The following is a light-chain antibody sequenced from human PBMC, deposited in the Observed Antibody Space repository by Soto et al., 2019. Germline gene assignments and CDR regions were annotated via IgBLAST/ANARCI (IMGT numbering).Light chain of an antibody. CDR1: QSLTNS. J-gene: IGKJ2*01. CDR2: DTS. CDR3: QQYYTWPYT. V-gene: IGKV3-15*01. Sequence: EIVMTQSPATLSMSPGDRATLSWRASQSLTNSFAWYQQKPDQAPRLLIYDTSARATDIPARFSGSGSGTEFTLTISSLQPEDFAIYYCQQYYTWPYTFGQRTKLEIK.